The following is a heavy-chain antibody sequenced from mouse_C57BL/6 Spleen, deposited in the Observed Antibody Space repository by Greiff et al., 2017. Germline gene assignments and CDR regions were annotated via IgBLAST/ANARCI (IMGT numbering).Heavy chain of an antibody. D-gene: IGHD3-2*01. CDR1: GYTFTGYS. CDR3: ARAHIKTARDY. J-gene: IGHJ4*01. Sequence: VQLQQPGPELVKPGASVKISCKASGYTFTGYSMHWVKQSSGQSLEWIGEINPTNGGTNYNQQFKGKATLTVAKSSSTAYMQLTSLTSEDSAVYYCARAHIKTARDYWGQGTTVTVSS. V-gene: IGHV1-43*01. CDR2: INPTNGGT.